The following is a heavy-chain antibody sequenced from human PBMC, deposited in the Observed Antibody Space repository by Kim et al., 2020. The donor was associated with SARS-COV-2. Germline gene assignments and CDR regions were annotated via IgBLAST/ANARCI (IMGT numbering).Heavy chain of an antibody. V-gene: IGHV1-3*01. CDR3: AREGSWYENWFDP. D-gene: IGHD6-13*01. CDR2: INAGNGNT. Sequence: ASVKVYCKASGYTFTSYAMHWVRQAPGQRLEWMGWINAGNGNTKYSQKFQGRVTITRDTSASTAYMELSSLRSEDTAVYYCAREGSWYENWFDPWGQGTLVTVSS. J-gene: IGHJ5*02. CDR1: GYTFTSYA.